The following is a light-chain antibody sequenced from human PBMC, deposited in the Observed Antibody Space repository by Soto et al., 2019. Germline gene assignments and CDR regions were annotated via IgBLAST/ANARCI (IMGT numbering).Light chain of an antibody. V-gene: IGKV3-15*01. CDR2: DAS. CDR1: QSVSSN. J-gene: IGKJ2*01. Sequence: EIVMTQSPGTLSLSPGESATLSCRASQSVSSNLSWYQQKPGQAPRLLIYDASTRATGVPARFSGSGSGTEFTLTISRLQSEDFAVYYCQQYNSWPLTFGQGTKLEIK. CDR3: QQYNSWPLT.